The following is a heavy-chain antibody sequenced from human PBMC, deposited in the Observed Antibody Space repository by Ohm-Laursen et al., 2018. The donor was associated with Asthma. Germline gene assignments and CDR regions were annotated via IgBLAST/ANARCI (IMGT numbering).Heavy chain of an antibody. D-gene: IGHD6-6*01. CDR1: GFPFNTSW. CDR3: AARSSSSYY. Sequence: SLRLSCAASGFPFNTSWMTWVRQVPGKGLEWVANIKPDGTESAYLDSVRGRFTISRDNSKNTLNLQMNSLRAEDTAVYYCAARSSSSYYWGQGTLVTVSS. CDR2: IKPDGTES. V-gene: IGHV3-7*05. J-gene: IGHJ4*02.